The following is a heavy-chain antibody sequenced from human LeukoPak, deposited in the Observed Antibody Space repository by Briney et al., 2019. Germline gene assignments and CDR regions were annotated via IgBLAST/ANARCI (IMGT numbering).Heavy chain of an antibody. CDR1: GFTFSSYA. Sequence: GRSLRLSCAASGFTFSSYAMHWVRQAPGKGLEWVAVISYDGSNKYYADSVKGRFTISRDNSKNTLYLQMNSLRAEDTAVYYCARVGGYSNHFDYWGQGTLVTVSS. V-gene: IGHV3-30-3*01. D-gene: IGHD5-12*01. CDR3: ARVGGYSNHFDY. CDR2: ISYDGSNK. J-gene: IGHJ4*02.